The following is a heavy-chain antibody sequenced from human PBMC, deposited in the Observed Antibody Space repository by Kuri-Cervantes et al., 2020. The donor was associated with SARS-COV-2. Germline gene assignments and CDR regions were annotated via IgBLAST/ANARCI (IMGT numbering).Heavy chain of an antibody. CDR3: ARATKSAEYFQH. CDR1: GGSISSSSYY. J-gene: IGHJ1*01. CDR2: IYTSGST. Sequence: SETLSLTCTVSGGSISSSSYYWSWIRQPAGKGLEWIGRIYTSGSTNYNPSLKSRVTMSVDTSKNQFSLKLSSVTAADTAVYYCARATKSAEYFQHWGQGTLVTVSS. V-gene: IGHV4-61*02.